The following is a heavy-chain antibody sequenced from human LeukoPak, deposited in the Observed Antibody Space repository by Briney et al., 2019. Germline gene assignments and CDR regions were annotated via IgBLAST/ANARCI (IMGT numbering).Heavy chain of an antibody. V-gene: IGHV1-46*01. CDR2: ISPSGGST. D-gene: IGHD1-26*01. Sequence: GASVKVSCKAFGYTFTGYWMHWVRQAPGQGPEWMGVISPSGGSTIYAQKFKGRVTLTRDMSTSTDYLELSSLRSEDTAVYYCAKIAETSGSYGQGYDYWGQGTLVTVSS. J-gene: IGHJ4*02. CDR1: GYTFTGYW. CDR3: AKIAETSGSYGQGYDY.